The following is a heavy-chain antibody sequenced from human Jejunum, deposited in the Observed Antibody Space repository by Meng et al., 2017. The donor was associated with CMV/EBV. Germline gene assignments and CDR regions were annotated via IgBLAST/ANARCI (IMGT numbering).Heavy chain of an antibody. D-gene: IGHD3-9*01. CDR2: ISNDGSNK. CDR1: YG. CDR3: VKDRGVPYYESLTGYSYFDY. V-gene: IGHV3-30*02. Sequence: YGVHWVRQAPGKGLEWVTFISNDGSNKYYGDSVKGRFTISRDNSKNTLYLQMNSLRAEDTSVYYCVKDRGVPYYESLTGYSYFDYWGQGALVTVSS. J-gene: IGHJ4*02.